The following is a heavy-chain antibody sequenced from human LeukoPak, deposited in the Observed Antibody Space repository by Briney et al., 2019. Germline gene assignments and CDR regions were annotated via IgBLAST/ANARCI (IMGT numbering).Heavy chain of an antibody. CDR2: ISSSSSYI. V-gene: IGHV3-21*01. CDR3: ARGPLGYFDY. CDR1: GFTFSSYS. Sequence: PGGSLRLSCAASGFTFSSYSMNWVRQAPGKGLEWVSSISSSSSYIYYADSVKGRFTVSRDNAKNSLYLQMNSLRAEDTAVYYCARGPLGYFDYWGQGTLVTVSS. J-gene: IGHJ4*02. D-gene: IGHD3-16*01.